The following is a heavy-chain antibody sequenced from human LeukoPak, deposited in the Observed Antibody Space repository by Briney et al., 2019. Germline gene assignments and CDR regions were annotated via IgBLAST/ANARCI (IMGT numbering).Heavy chain of an antibody. V-gene: IGHV3-74*01. CDR2: INRDGRST. D-gene: IGHD4-17*01. Sequence: PGRSLRLSCAASGFTFSNFYMFWVRQAPGKGLVWVSRINRDGRSTNYADSVKGRFTISRDNAKNTVFLQMNSLRAEDTAVYYCALPLRDGDFYFDYWGQGALVTVSS. J-gene: IGHJ4*02. CDR3: ALPLRDGDFYFDY. CDR1: GFTFSNFY.